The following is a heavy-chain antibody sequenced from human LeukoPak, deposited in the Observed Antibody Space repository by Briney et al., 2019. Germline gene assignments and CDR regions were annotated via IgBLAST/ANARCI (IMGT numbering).Heavy chain of an antibody. V-gene: IGHV4-59*08. D-gene: IGHD2-21*02. CDR1: GFNFNNFE. J-gene: IGHJ6*02. CDR2: IYYSGST. Sequence: GSLRLSCAASGFNFNNFEMNWVRQAPGKGLEWIGYIYYSGSTNYNPSLKSRVTISVDTSKNQFSLKLSSVTAADTAVYYCARQSDVDVWGQGTTVTVSS. CDR3: ARQSDVDV.